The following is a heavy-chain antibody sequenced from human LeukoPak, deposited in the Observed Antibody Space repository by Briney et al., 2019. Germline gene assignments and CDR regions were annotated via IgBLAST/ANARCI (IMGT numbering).Heavy chain of an antibody. Sequence: GGSLRLSCAASGFTFDDYAMFWVRQAPGKGLEWVSGISWDSKNIGYAASVRGRFTISRDNAKNSLYLQLSSLRAEDTAFYYCARGNRDSSGFYYYYGMDVWGQGTTVTVSS. CDR2: ISWDSKNI. D-gene: IGHD6-19*01. J-gene: IGHJ6*02. CDR1: GFTFDDYA. V-gene: IGHV3-9*01. CDR3: ARGNRDSSGFYYYYGMDV.